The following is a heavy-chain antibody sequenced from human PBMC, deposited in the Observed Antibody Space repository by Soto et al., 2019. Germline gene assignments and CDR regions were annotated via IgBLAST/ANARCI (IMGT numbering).Heavy chain of an antibody. V-gene: IGHV4-31*03. J-gene: IGHJ4*02. CDR2: IYSSGST. CDR1: GTSITSGGYY. CDR3: TRGTLH. Sequence: QVPLQESGPGLVKPSQTLSLICTVSGTSITSGGYYWSWIRQHPGKGLEWIGCIYSSGSTSYNPSLKSRLAMSVDTSKNQFFLSLSSVTAADTAVYYCTRGTLHWGQGTLVTVSS.